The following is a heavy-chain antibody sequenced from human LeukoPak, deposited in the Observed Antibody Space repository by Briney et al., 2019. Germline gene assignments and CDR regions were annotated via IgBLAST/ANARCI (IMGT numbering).Heavy chain of an antibody. V-gene: IGHV3-30*18. CDR3: AKEGITMIVVVTLPDY. J-gene: IGHJ4*02. CDR1: GFTFSSYG. CDR2: ISYDGSNK. Sequence: PGGSLRLSCAASGFTFSSYGMHWVRQAPGKGLEWVAVISYDGSNKYYADSVKGLFTISRDNSKNTLYLQMNSLRAEDTAVYYCAKEGITMIVVVTLPDYWGQGTLVTVSS. D-gene: IGHD3-22*01.